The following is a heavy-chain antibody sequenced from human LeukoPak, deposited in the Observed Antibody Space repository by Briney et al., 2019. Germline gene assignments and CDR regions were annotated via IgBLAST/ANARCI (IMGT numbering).Heavy chain of an antibody. CDR1: GFTFGSQG. V-gene: IGHV3-23*01. J-gene: IGHJ5*02. D-gene: IGHD3-10*01. CDR2: ISGSGDIT. Sequence: GGSLRLSCAASGFTFGSQGMNWVRQAPGKGLEWVSFISGSGDITYFADSVKGRFTISRDNSKSTLYLQMNSLRAEDTAVYYCAKDPWFGESWGQGTPVTVSS. CDR3: AKDPWFGES.